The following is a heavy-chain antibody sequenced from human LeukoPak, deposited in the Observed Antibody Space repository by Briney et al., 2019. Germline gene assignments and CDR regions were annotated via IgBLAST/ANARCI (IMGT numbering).Heavy chain of an antibody. J-gene: IGHJ5*02. CDR1: GGTVSSYV. D-gene: IGHD3-9*01. CDR2: VLPIFGTA. V-gene: IGHV1-69*01. CDR3: ARAEDQGRYFDWLPGFAP. Sequence: SVKVSCKASGGTVSSYVISWVRQAPGQGLEWMGGVLPIFGTAIYAQKWQGRDTITADESTSTAYMELKSLRSEDTAIYYCARAEDQGRYFDWLPGFAPWGQGTLVIVSS.